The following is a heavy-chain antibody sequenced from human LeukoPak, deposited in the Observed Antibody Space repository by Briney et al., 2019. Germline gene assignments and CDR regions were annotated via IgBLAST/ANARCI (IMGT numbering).Heavy chain of an antibody. CDR1: VGLISRYY. J-gene: IGHJ4*02. CDR2: TCYSGST. D-gene: IGHD6-13*01. V-gene: IGHV4-59*08. CDR3: ARAQSTSWYFDY. Sequence: SETQSLPCTLSVGLISRYYWSWIRQPRGRGREWLEYTCYSGSTNYSPSLKRRVTISVDTSKNQITLKLMSVTAADTAVYYCARAQSTSWYFDYWGQGTLVTVSS.